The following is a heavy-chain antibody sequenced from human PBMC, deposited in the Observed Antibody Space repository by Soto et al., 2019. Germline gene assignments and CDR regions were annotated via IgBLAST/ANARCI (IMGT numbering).Heavy chain of an antibody. CDR2: IGGSGGST. D-gene: IGHD3-10*01. CDR3: AKDSGLPRFGTLIHALDL. Sequence: GGSLRLPGAAPGFTFGSNAMSGVRQAPGKGLEWVSAIGGSGGSTYYADPVKGRFTISRDTSSNTLYLQLNSLRGDDAAMYYCAKDSGLPRFGTLIHALDLWGQGTMVTVSS. V-gene: IGHV3-23*01. J-gene: IGHJ3*01. CDR1: GFTFGSNA.